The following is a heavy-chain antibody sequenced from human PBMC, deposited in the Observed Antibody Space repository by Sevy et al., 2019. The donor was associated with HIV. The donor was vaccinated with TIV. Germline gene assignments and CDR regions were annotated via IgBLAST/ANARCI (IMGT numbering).Heavy chain of an antibody. J-gene: IGHJ6*02. CDR2: ISGRGDTT. V-gene: IGHV3-23*01. CDR3: AKDHYTAVTIFGVITPGYYGMDV. CDR1: GFTCNDYA. Sequence: GGSLRLSCAASGFTCNDYAMSWVRQAPGKGLEWVSTISGRGDTTNYADSVKGRFTISRDNSKNTLYLQMNSLRAEDSAVLYCAKDHYTAVTIFGVITPGYYGMDVWGQGTTVTVSS. D-gene: IGHD3-3*01.